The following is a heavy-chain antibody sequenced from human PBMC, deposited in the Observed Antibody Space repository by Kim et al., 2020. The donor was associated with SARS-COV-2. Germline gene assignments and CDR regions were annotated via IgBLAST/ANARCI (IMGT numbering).Heavy chain of an antibody. D-gene: IGHD3-22*01. Sequence: GGSLRLSCAASGFTFSSYAMSWVRQAPGKGLEWVSAISGSGGSTYYADSVKGRFTISRDNSKNTLYLQMNSLRAEDTAVYYCAKANWFPTYYYDSSGFFWGQGTLVTVSS. CDR1: GFTFSSYA. CDR2: ISGSGGST. V-gene: IGHV3-23*01. CDR3: AKANWFPTYYYDSSGFF. J-gene: IGHJ4*02.